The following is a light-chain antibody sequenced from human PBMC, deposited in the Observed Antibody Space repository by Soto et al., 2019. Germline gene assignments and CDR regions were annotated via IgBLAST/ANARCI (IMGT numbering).Light chain of an antibody. Sequence: DIQMTQSPSSLSASVGDRVTITCRASQSISSYLNWYQQKPGKAPKLLIYAASSLQSGVPSRFSGSGSGTDFTLTISSLQPEDFATYYCQQSYSTPITWGQGTRLEIK. CDR1: QSISSY. J-gene: IGKJ5*01. V-gene: IGKV1-39*01. CDR2: AAS. CDR3: QQSYSTPIT.